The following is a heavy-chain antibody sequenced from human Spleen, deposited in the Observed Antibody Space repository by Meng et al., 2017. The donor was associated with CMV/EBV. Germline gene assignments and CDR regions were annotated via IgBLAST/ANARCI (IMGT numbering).Heavy chain of an antibody. J-gene: IGHJ4*02. D-gene: IGHD3/OR15-3a*01. CDR1: GFPFNIYA. CDR2: ISLSGGSK. Sequence: SGFPFNIYAMTWVRQAPGKGLEWVSAISLSGGSKYYADSVKGRFTISRDNSINTVYLHMNSLTAADTAIYYCAKDQERYDFWSGSLDYWGQGTLVTVSS. CDR3: AKDQERYDFWSGSLDY. V-gene: IGHV3-23*01.